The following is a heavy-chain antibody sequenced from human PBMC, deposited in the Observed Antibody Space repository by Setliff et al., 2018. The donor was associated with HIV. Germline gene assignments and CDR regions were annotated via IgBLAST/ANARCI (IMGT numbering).Heavy chain of an antibody. V-gene: IGHV4-31*03. J-gene: IGHJ4*02. D-gene: IGHD3-22*01. CDR1: GGSISSGGYY. CDR2: IYYSGST. Sequence: SETLSLTCTVSGGSISSGGYYWSWIRQHPGKGLEWIGYIYYSGSTYYNPSLKSRVTISVETSKNQFSLKLSSVTAADTAVFYCARGTLYYYDTGGYSYFDYWGQGTLVTVSS. CDR3: ARGTLYYYDTGGYSYFDY.